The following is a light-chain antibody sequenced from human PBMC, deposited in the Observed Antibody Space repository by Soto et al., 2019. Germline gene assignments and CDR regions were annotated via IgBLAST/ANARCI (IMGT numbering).Light chain of an antibody. CDR2: GAS. CDR1: QSVSSSY. J-gene: IGKJ1*01. V-gene: IGKV3-15*01. CDR3: HQYNDWPRT. Sequence: EIVLTQSPGTLSLSPGERAALSCRASQSVSSSYLAWYQQKPGQAPSLLIYGASTRATGTPARFSGSGSGTEFTLTISSLQSEDFAIYYCHQYNDWPRTFGQGTKVDIK.